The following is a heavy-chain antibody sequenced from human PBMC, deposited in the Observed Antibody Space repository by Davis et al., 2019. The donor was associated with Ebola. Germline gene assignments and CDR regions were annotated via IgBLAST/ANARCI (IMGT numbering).Heavy chain of an antibody. J-gene: IGHJ4*02. Sequence: GESLKISCAASGFTLTNYGMNWVRQAPGKGLEWVSSMSSSGSYIYYVDSVKGRFTISRDNTKNSLYLQMNSLRDEDTAVYFCARAGDFWSGYYFDLWGQGTLVTVSS. CDR2: MSSSGSYI. CDR1: GFTLTNYG. V-gene: IGHV3-21*01. D-gene: IGHD3-3*01. CDR3: ARAGDFWSGYYFDL.